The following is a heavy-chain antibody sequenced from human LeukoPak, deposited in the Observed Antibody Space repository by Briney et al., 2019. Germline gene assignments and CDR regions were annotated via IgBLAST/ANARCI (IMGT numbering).Heavy chain of an antibody. CDR1: GFTFSNAW. Sequence: GGSLRLSCAASGFTFSNAWMSWVRQAPGKGLEWIGRIKNKTDGGTTDYAAPVKGRFTVSRDDSKNTLYLQMNSLKTGDTAIYYCTKSNSRYYFDYWGQGTVVTVSS. D-gene: IGHD4-11*01. CDR2: IKNKTDGGTT. V-gene: IGHV3-15*01. CDR3: TKSNSRYYFDY. J-gene: IGHJ4*02.